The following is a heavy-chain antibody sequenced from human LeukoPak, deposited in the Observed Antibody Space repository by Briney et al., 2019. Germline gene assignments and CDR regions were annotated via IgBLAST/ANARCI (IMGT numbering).Heavy chain of an antibody. CDR3: ATRLRGYYYGMDV. Sequence: GGSLRLSCTASGFTFSSYAMNWLRQAPGKGLEWVSGIGAGGTFTYYADSVKGRFTISRDNSRNTLYLQMNSLRADDTAVYYCATRLRGYYYGMDVWGQGTTVTVSS. V-gene: IGHV3-23*01. D-gene: IGHD4-17*01. J-gene: IGHJ6*02. CDR2: IGAGGTFT. CDR1: GFTFSSYA.